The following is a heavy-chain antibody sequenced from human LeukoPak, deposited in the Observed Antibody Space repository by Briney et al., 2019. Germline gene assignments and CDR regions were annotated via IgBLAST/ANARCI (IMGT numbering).Heavy chain of an antibody. CDR1: GFTFSSYW. CDR3: AKNDHYYGSGSYPSYFDY. Sequence: PGGSLRLSCAASGFTFSSYWMSWVRQAPGKGLEWVANIKQDGSEKYYVDSVKGRFTISRDNAKNSLYLQMNSLRAEDTAVYYCAKNDHYYGSGSYPSYFDYWGQGTLVTVSS. V-gene: IGHV3-7*05. CDR2: IKQDGSEK. J-gene: IGHJ4*02. D-gene: IGHD3-10*01.